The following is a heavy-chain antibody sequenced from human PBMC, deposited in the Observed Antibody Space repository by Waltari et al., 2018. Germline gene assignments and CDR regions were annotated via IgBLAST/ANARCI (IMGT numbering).Heavy chain of an antibody. CDR1: GYTFTSYD. CDR2: MNPSSGNT. J-gene: IGHJ6*03. V-gene: IGHV1-8*03. D-gene: IGHD6-13*01. Sequence: QVQLVQSGAEVKKPGASVKVSCKASGYTFTSYDINWVRQATGQGLEWMGWMNPSSGNTGYAQKFQGRVTITRNTSISTAYMELSSLRSEDTAVYYCARRGSSWGGYYYYMDVWGKGTTVTVSS. CDR3: ARRGSSWGGYYYYMDV.